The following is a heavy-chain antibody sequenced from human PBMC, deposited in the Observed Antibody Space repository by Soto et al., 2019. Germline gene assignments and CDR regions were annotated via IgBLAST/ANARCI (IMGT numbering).Heavy chain of an antibody. Sequence: PGGSLRLSCAASGFTFSRYWMHWVRQAPGKGLEWVSRASPDGTSTSYADSVKGRITTSRDNAKNTLFMQMNSLRAEDTAVYYCTRHGSGDYFLFDPWGQGTLVTVSS. D-gene: IGHD3-10*01. V-gene: IGHV3-74*01. CDR3: TRHGSGDYFLFDP. CDR2: ASPDGTST. CDR1: GFTFSRYW. J-gene: IGHJ5*02.